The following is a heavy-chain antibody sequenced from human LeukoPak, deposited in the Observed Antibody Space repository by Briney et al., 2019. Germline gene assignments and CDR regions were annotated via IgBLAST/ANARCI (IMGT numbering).Heavy chain of an antibody. CDR1: GFTFSSYS. J-gene: IGHJ4*02. D-gene: IGHD6-13*01. Sequence: GGSLRLSCAASGFTFSSYSMNWVRQAPGKGLEWVSSISSSSSYIYYADSVKGRFTISRDNAKNSLCLQMNSLRAEDTAVYYCARDPAARNFDYWGQGTLVTVSS. V-gene: IGHV3-21*01. CDR2: ISSSSSYI. CDR3: ARDPAARNFDY.